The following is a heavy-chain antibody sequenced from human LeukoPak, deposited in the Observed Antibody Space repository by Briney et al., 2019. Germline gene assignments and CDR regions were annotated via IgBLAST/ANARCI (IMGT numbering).Heavy chain of an antibody. CDR3: TRYYYDGSGYYYLFDY. D-gene: IGHD3-22*01. V-gene: IGHV3-73*01. CDR2: IRSKTNSYAT. Sequence: GSLRLSCAASGFTFSGSAMHWVRQASGKGLEWVGRIRSKTNSYATAYAASVKGRFTISRDDSKNTAYLQMNSLKTEDTAVYYCTRYYYDGSGYYYLFDYWGQGTLVTVSS. J-gene: IGHJ4*02. CDR1: GFTFSGSA.